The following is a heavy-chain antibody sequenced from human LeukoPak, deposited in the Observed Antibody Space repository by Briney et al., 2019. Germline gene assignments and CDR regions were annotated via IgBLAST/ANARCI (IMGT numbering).Heavy chain of an antibody. D-gene: IGHD3-9*01. CDR3: ARAMTGFDSATYGRTHPFDY. J-gene: IGHJ4*02. CDR2: INPNSGGT. Sequence: ASVKVSCKASGYTVTGYYMHWVRQAPGQGLEWMGRINPNSGGTNYAQKFQGRVTMTRATSISTAYMELSRLRSDDTAVYYCARAMTGFDSATYGRTHPFDYWGQGTLVTVSS. CDR1: GYTVTGYY. V-gene: IGHV1-2*02.